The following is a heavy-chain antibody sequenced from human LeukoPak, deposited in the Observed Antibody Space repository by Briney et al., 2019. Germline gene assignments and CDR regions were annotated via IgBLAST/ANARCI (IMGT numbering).Heavy chain of an antibody. CDR3: ARSYDSSGYDAFDI. Sequence: GASVKVSCKASGGTFSSYAISWVRQAPGQGLEWMGRIIPILGIANYAQKFQGRVTITADKSTSTAYMELSSLRSEDTAVYYCARSYDSSGYDAFDIWGQGTMVTVSS. J-gene: IGHJ3*02. V-gene: IGHV1-69*04. CDR2: IIPILGIA. D-gene: IGHD3-22*01. CDR1: GGTFSSYA.